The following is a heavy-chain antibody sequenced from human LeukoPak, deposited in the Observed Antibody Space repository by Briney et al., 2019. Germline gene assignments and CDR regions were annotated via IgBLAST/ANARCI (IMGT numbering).Heavy chain of an antibody. CDR1: GFTFSTYA. V-gene: IGHV3-30-3*01. D-gene: IGHD3-10*01. Sequence: GGSLRLSCAAYGFTFSTYAMHWVRQAPGKGLDWVAVISYDESSKDYADSVKGRFTISRDNSKNTLYLQMHNLRTEDTAVYYCARDYGYYYDSGSYMEYWGQGTLVTVSS. CDR3: ARDYGYYYDSGSYMEY. J-gene: IGHJ4*02. CDR2: ISYDESSK.